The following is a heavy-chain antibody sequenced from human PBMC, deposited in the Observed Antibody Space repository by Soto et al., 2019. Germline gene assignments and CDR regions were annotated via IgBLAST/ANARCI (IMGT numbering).Heavy chain of an antibody. D-gene: IGHD5-18*01. CDR3: ASDRSRGYSYGYERAFDY. V-gene: IGHV4-4*02. J-gene: IGHJ4*02. Sequence: QVQLQESGPGLVKPSGTLSLTCAVSGGSISSSNWWSWVRQPPGKGLEWIGEIYHSGSTNYNPSLKSRVTISVDKSKNQFSLKLSSVTAADTAAYYCASDRSRGYSYGYERAFDYWGQGTLVTVSS. CDR1: GGSISSSNW. CDR2: IYHSGST.